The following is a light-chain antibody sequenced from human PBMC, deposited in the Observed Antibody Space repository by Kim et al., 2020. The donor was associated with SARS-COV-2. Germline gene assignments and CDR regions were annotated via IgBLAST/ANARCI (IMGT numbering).Light chain of an antibody. Sequence: SASVGHRVPRTCRASQTLPTWLAWYQWKPGKAPKLLIYDASSLASGVPSRFSVNGSGTEFTLSISSLLPDDFATYYCQQYTRHRTFGQGTKVDIK. V-gene: IGKV1-5*01. CDR2: DAS. J-gene: IGKJ1*01. CDR1: QTLPTW. CDR3: QQYTRHRT.